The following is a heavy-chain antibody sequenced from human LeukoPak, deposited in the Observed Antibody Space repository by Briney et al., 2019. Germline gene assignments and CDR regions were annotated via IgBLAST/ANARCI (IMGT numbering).Heavy chain of an antibody. V-gene: IGHV4-59*08. CDR2: IYYSGST. D-gene: IGHD3-22*01. CDR1: GGSISSYY. J-gene: IGHJ4*02. CDR3: ARRIYYYDSSGSNELLDY. Sequence: SETLSLTCTVSGGSISSYYWSWIRQPPGKGLEWIGYIYYSGSTNYNPSLKSRVTISVDTSKNQFSLKLSSVTAADTAVYYCARRIYYYDSSGSNELLDYWGQGTLVTVSS.